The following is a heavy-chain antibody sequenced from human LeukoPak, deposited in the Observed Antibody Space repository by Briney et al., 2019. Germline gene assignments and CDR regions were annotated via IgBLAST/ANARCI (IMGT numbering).Heavy chain of an antibody. J-gene: IGHJ4*02. D-gene: IGHD2-21*02. CDR3: ARELSYCGGDCYSIPDY. CDR1: GYTFTGYY. V-gene: IGHV1-69*04. Sequence: ASVKVSCKASGYTFTGYYMHWVRQAPGQGLEWMGRIIPIFGIANYAQKFQGRVTITADKSTSTAYMELSSLRSEDTAVYYCARELSYCGGDCYSIPDYWGQGTLVTVSS. CDR2: IIPIFGIA.